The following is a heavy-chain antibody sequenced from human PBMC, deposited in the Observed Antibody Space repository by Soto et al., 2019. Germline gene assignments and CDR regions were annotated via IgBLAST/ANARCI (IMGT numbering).Heavy chain of an antibody. J-gene: IGHJ4*02. CDR3: VRTSMVVAAATREDY. D-gene: IGHD2-15*01. CDR2: INSDGSST. CDR1: GFTFSSYW. V-gene: IGHV3-74*01. Sequence: EVQLVESGGGLVQPGGSLRLSCAASGFTFSSYWMHWVRQAPGKGLVWVSRINSDGSSTSYADSVKGRFTISRDNAKNTLYLQMTSLRAEATAVYYCVRTSMVVAAATREDYWGQGTLVTVSS.